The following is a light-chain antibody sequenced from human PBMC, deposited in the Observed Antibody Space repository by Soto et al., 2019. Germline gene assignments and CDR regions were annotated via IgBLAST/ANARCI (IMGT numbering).Light chain of an antibody. CDR1: QSVSSSY. V-gene: IGKV3-20*01. Sequence: EIVLTQSPGTLSLSPGERATLSCSASQSVSSSYLAWYQQKPGQAPRLLIYGASSRATGSPDRFSGSGSGTDFPLTISRLEPEDFAVYYCQQYGSSPWTFGQGTKVDIK. J-gene: IGKJ1*01. CDR2: GAS. CDR3: QQYGSSPWT.